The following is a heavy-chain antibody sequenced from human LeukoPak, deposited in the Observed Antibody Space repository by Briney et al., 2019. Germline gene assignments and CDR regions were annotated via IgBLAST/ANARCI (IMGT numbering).Heavy chain of an antibody. Sequence: SEKYYVDSVKGRFTISRDNAKNSLYLQMNSLRAEDTAVYYCARELRTYYYGSGSDKFDYWGQGTLVTVSS. CDR2: SEK. CDR3: ARELRTYYYGSGSDKFDY. J-gene: IGHJ4*02. V-gene: IGHV3-7*01. D-gene: IGHD3-10*01.